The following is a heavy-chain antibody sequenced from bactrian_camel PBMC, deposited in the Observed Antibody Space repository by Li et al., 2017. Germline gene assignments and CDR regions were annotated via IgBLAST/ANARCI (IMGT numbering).Heavy chain of an antibody. CDR3: AVEGSGAYCSLRALPLGY. J-gene: IGHJ6*01. CDR1: GYHPYR. D-gene: IGHD3*01. V-gene: IGHV3S53*01. Sequence: VQLVESGGGSVQAGGSLRLSCAVSGYHPYRMGWFRQAPGKEREGVAVIRSVGSTSIADSVKGRFTISKDNAKNTVYLQMDNLEPEDTAMYYCAVEGSGAYCSLRALPLGYWDQGTQVTVS. CDR2: IRSVGST.